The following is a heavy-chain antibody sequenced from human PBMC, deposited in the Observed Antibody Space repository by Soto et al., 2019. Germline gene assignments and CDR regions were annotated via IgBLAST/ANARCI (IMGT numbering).Heavy chain of an antibody. CDR3: STVIGGTGAFDN. J-gene: IGHJ4*02. D-gene: IGHD7-27*01. CDR2: IKAKTEGGTA. V-gene: IGHV3-15*07. Sequence: EVQLVESGGGLVKPGGSLRLSCATSGLAFNNAWMNWVRQAPGKGLEWVGRIKAKTEGGTADYIAPVKGRFTISRDDLENMGYLQMDSLKTQGTSVYFCSTVIGGTGAFDNWGQGTLVTVSS. CDR1: GLAFNNAW.